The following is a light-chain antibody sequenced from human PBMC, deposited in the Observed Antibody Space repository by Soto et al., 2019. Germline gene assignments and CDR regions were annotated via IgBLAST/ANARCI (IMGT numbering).Light chain of an antibody. CDR1: QSVSNK. V-gene: IGKV3-15*01. J-gene: IGKJ1*01. Sequence: EIVLTQSPATLAVSPGQRVTLSCRASQSVSNKLAWYQQKPGQAPRLLIYGASTRATGIPARFSGTGSGTEFTLTISSLQSEDFALYYCQQYNDWPLTFGQGTKVDIK. CDR3: QQYNDWPLT. CDR2: GAS.